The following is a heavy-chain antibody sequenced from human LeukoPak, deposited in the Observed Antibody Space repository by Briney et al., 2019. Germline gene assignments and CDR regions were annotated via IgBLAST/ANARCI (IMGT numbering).Heavy chain of an antibody. V-gene: IGHV3-23*01. CDR2: ISGSGGST. CDR3: ATDLGSGSPHAHYYSSNHMDV. J-gene: IGHJ6*03. Sequence: QSGGSLRLSCAASGFTFSSYGMSWVRQAPGKGVEWVSAISGSGGSTYYADSVKGRFTISRDNSKNTLYLQMNSLRAEDTAVYYFATDLGSGSPHAHYYSSNHMDVWGKGTTVTISS. CDR1: GFTFSSYG. D-gene: IGHD3-10*01.